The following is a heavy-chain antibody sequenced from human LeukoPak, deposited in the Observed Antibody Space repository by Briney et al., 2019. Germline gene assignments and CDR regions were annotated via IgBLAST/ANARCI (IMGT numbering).Heavy chain of an antibody. D-gene: IGHD6-13*01. J-gene: IGHJ4*02. Sequence: GGSLRLSCAVSGCTFSTHAMRRVRQAPGKGLEWVAVIWYDGSNKYYADSVKGRFTISRDNSKSTLYLQMNSLRAEDTAVYYCAKNRYSGLNTIDYWGQGTLVTVSS. V-gene: IGHV3-30*02. CDR1: GCTFSTHA. CDR3: AKNRYSGLNTIDY. CDR2: IWYDGSNK.